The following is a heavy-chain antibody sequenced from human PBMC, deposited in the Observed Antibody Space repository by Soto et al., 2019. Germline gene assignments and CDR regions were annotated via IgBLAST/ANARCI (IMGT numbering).Heavy chain of an antibody. V-gene: IGHV1-8*01. Sequence: VASVKVSCKASGYTFTSYEINWVRQATGQGFEWMGWMNPNSGNTGYAQKFQGRVTMTRDTSITTAYMELSSLRSEDTAVYYCARGVGSGTYYNQYNWFDPWGQGTLVTVSS. D-gene: IGHD3-10*01. CDR2: MNPNSGNT. CDR1: GYTFTSYE. CDR3: ARGVGSGTYYNQYNWFDP. J-gene: IGHJ5*02.